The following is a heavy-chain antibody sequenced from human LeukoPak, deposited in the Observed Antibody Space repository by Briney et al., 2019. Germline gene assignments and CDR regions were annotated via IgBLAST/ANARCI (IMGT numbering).Heavy chain of an antibody. V-gene: IGHV3-7*01. CDR3: TRGGVAVAGTGDY. D-gene: IGHD6-19*01. CDR2: IKQDGSEK. Sequence: GGSLRLSCAASGFTFSSYAMSWVRQAPGKGLEWVDNIKQDGSEKYYVDSVKGRFTISRDNAKNTLYLQMNSLRAEDTAVYYCTRGGVAVAGTGDYWGQGTLVTVSS. CDR1: GFTFSSYA. J-gene: IGHJ4*02.